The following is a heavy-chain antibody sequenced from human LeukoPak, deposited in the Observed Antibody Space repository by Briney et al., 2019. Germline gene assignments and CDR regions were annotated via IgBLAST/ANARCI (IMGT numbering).Heavy chain of an antibody. D-gene: IGHD2-2*02. CDR2: IIPIFGTA. V-gene: IGHV1-69*01. CDR1: GGTFSSYA. CDR3: ASYNCSSTSCYKAYYYYYYMDV. Sequence: SVKVSCKASGGTFSSYAISWVRQAPGQGLEWMGGIIPIFGTANYAQKFQGRVTITADESTGTAYMELSSLRSEDTAVYYCASYNCSSTSCYKAYYYYYYMDVWGKGTTVTVSS. J-gene: IGHJ6*03.